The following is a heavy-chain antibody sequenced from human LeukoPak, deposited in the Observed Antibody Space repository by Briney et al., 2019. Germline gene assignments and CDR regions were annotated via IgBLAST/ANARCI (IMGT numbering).Heavy chain of an antibody. V-gene: IGHV4-39*01. CDR2: IYYSGST. J-gene: IGHJ4*02. CDR1: GGSISSSSYY. D-gene: IGHD3-9*01. CDR3: ARMGRYYDILTGYYPEYFDY. Sequence: SETLSLTCTVSGGSISSSSYYWGWIRQPPGKGLEWIGSIYYSGSTYYNPSLKSRVTIPVDTSKNQFSLKLSSVTAADTAVYYCARMGRYYDILTGYYPEYFDYWGQGTLVTVSS.